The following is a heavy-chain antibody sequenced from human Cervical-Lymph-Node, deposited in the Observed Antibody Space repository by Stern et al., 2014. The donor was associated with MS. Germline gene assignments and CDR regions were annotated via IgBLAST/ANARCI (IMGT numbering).Heavy chain of an antibody. V-gene: IGHV1-46*03. Sequence: QVQLVQSGAEVKKPGASVTVSCRTSGYTFIDYYIHWVRQAPGQGLEWMGIINLSDGATTYAQKFQGRVTMTRDTSTNTAYMQLGSLTSEDTAVFFCAREGADNDAFDVGGQGTMVTVSS. J-gene: IGHJ3*01. D-gene: IGHD1-26*01. CDR3: AREGADNDAFDV. CDR1: GYTFIDYY. CDR2: INLSDGAT.